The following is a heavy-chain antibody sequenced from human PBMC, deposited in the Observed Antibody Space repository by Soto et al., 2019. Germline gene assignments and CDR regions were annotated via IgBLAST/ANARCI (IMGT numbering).Heavy chain of an antibody. Sequence: QVQLVQSGAEVKKSGASVKVSCKASGYSFTSYDINWVRQATGQGLEWMGWMNPNSGNTGYAQKFQDRVTMTRDTSVNTAYLELSRMSSEERSVYYFARPPYNYDSIGYVFGMDVWGQGTTVTVFS. CDR2: MNPNSGNT. CDR1: GYSFTSYD. V-gene: IGHV1-8*01. J-gene: IGHJ6*02. CDR3: ARPPYNYDSIGYVFGMDV. D-gene: IGHD3-22*01.